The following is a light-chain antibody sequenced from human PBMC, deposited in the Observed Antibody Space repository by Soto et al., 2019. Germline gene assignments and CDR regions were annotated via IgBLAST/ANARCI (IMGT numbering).Light chain of an antibody. J-gene: IGKJ4*01. Sequence: DVVVTQFPLSLPVTLGQPASISCRSNRGLVHGDVNTYLNWFQQRPGQSPRRLIYKVSNRVSGVPDRFSGSGSGTDFAMKISMVVAEDFGVYYCMQATHSPRSFGEWTKVETK. CDR1: RGLVHGDVNTY. CDR2: KVS. CDR3: MQATHSPRS. V-gene: IGKV2-30*02.